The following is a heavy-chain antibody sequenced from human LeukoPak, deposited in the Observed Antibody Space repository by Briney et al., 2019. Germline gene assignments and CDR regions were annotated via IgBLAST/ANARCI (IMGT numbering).Heavy chain of an antibody. V-gene: IGHV4-59*08. J-gene: IGHJ6*02. CDR2: IYHIGST. CDR1: GGSISGYY. Sequence: SETLSLTCAVSGGSISGYYWSWIRQSPGKGLEWIGYIYHIGSTNYNPSLKSRVTISVDTSKNQFSLKMSSATAADTAVYYCARHEDYSYGLDVWGQGTMVTVSS. CDR3: ARHEDYSYGLDV.